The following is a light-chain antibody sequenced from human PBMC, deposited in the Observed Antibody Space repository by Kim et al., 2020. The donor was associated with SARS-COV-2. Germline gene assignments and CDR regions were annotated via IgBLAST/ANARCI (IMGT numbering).Light chain of an antibody. CDR1: QSISSY. CDR3: QQSYSTPPYT. Sequence: DIQMTQSPSSLSASVGDRVTITCRASQSISSYLNWYQQKPGKAPKLLIYAASSLQSGVPSRFSGSGSGTDFTLTISSLQPEEFATYNCQQSYSTPPYTLGQGTRREI. J-gene: IGKJ2*01. V-gene: IGKV1-39*01. CDR2: AAS.